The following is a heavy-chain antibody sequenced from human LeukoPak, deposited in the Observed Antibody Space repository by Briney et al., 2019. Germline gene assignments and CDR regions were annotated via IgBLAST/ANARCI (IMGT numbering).Heavy chain of an antibody. CDR3: ARGTILVPNWFDP. CDR1: GFTFSSYA. J-gene: IGHJ5*02. V-gene: IGHV3-7*01. Sequence: GRSLRLSCAASGFTFSSYAMYWVRQAPGKGLEWVANIKLDGSETYYVDSVKGRFTISRDNAKNSLYLQMNSLRAEDTAVYYCARGTILVPNWFDPWGQGTLVTVSS. D-gene: IGHD3-3*01. CDR2: IKLDGSET.